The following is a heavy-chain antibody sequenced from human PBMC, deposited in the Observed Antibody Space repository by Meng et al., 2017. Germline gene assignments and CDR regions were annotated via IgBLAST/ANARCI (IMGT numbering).Heavy chain of an antibody. Sequence: SETLSLTCTVSGGSISSSSYYWGWIRQPPGKGLEWIGSIYYSGSTYYNPSLKSRVTMSVDTSRNQFSLKLSSVTAADTAVYYCAREETYYDYVWGSYRYAFDIWGQGTMVTVSS. CDR2: IYYSGST. CDR3: AREETYYDYVWGSYRYAFDI. V-gene: IGHV4-39*07. D-gene: IGHD3-16*02. CDR1: GGSISSSSYY. J-gene: IGHJ3*02.